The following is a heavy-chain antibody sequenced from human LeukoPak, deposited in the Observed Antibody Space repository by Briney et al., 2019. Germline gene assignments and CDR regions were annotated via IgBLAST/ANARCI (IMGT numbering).Heavy chain of an antibody. V-gene: IGHV1-69*04. CDR2: IIPILGIA. Sequence: SVKVSCKASGGTFSSYTISWVRQAPGQGLEWMGRIIPILGIANYAQKFQGRVTITADKSTSTAYMELSSLRSEYTAVYYCARDGGIAAAGSDYWGQGTLVTVSS. CDR3: ARDGGIAAAGSDY. CDR1: GGTFSSYT. D-gene: IGHD6-13*01. J-gene: IGHJ4*02.